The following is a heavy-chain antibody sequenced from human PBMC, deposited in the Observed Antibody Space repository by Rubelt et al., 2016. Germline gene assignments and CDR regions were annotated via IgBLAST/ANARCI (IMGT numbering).Heavy chain of an antibody. D-gene: IGHD3-16*01. J-gene: IGHJ6*02. CDR1: GYTFTNYG. CDR3: ARKGYGYGMDV. CDR2: IDAGNGDT. V-gene: IGHV1-3*01. Sequence: QVQLVQSGAEVKKPGASVKVSCKASGYTFTNYGMHWVRQAPGQRLEWLGWIDAGNGDTKYSQKFQGRVTITRDTSASTAYMELSSLRSEDTAVYYCARKGYGYGMDVWGQGTTVTVSS.